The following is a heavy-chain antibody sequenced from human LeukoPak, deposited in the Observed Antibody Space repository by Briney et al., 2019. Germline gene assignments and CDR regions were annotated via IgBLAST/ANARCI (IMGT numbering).Heavy chain of an antibody. CDR1: GFTFSSYS. CDR2: ITGGGDQK. Sequence: GGSLRLSCAASGFTFSSYSMNWVRQAPGKGLELVSSITGGGDQKYHADSVVGRFTITRDNSKDTLYLQMNSLRAEDTAVYYCAARIAVTGSVDYWGQGTLVTVSS. CDR3: AARIAVTGSVDY. D-gene: IGHD6-19*01. J-gene: IGHJ4*02. V-gene: IGHV3-23*01.